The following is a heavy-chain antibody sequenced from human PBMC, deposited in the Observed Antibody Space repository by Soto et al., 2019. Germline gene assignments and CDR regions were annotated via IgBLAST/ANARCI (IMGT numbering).Heavy chain of an antibody. Sequence: SETLSLTCTVSGGSISSGGYYWSWIRQHPGKGLEWIGYIYYSRRTYYNPSLHSRVSIAVDTTENQFSLKLTSVTAADTSVYYCARGSFSSSSSWFDPWGRGTLVTVSS. CDR2: IYYSRRT. J-gene: IGHJ5*02. V-gene: IGHV4-31*03. D-gene: IGHD6-6*01. CDR1: GGSISSGGYY. CDR3: ARGSFSSSSSWFDP.